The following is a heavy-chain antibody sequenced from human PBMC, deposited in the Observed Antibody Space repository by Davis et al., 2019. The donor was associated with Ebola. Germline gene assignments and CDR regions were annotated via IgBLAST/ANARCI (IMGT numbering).Heavy chain of an antibody. CDR2: IYYTGST. J-gene: IGHJ4*02. V-gene: IGHV4-59*01. Sequence: MPGGSLRLSCTVSGGSISSYYWSWIRQPPGKGLEWIGYIYYTGSTNYSPSLKSRVTISVDTSKNQFSLKLSSVTAADTAVYYCARVTLGATDYWGQGTLVTVSS. CDR3: ARVTLGATDY. D-gene: IGHD1-26*01. CDR1: GGSISSYY.